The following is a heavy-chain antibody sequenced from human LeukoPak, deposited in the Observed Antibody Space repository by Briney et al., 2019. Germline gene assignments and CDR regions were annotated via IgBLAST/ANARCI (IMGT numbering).Heavy chain of an antibody. V-gene: IGHV3-7*01. Sequence: QPGGSLRLSCAASGFTFSSSWMCWVRQAPEKGLEWLANIKEDGTVTNYADSVRGRFTISRDNAKKSVYLQMNSLRVEDTAVYFCARDSGYNAFDIWGQGTMVSVSS. CDR1: GFTFSSSW. CDR3: ARDSGYNAFDI. D-gene: IGHD5-12*01. J-gene: IGHJ3*02. CDR2: IKEDGTVT.